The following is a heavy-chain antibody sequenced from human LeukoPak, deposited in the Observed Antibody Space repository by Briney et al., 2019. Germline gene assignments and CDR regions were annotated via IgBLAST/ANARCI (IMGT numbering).Heavy chain of an antibody. CDR1: GFTVRSNS. Sequence: GGSLRLSCAASGFTVRSNSMSWVRQAPGKGLEWVSVIYSGGSTYYADSVNGRFTISRDSSKNTLYLQMNSLRAEDTAVYYCASAREYCISTNCYEYFQHWGQGTLVTDSS. D-gene: IGHD2-2*01. J-gene: IGHJ1*01. V-gene: IGHV3-53*01. CDR3: ASAREYCISTNCYEYFQH. CDR2: IYSGGST.